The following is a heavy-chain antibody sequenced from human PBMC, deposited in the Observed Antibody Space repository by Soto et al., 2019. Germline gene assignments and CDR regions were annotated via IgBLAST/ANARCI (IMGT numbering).Heavy chain of an antibody. D-gene: IGHD5-12*01. J-gene: IGHJ5*02. Sequence: PSETLSLTCVVYGDSSSASFWTWIRQPPGKGLECIWEFSHSGATNYNPSLKSRVTISVDTPKNQFSLELSSVTAADTAVFYCAGGDGYNPNWFDPWGQGTLVTVS. CDR2: FSHSGAT. CDR3: AGGDGYNPNWFDP. V-gene: IGHV4-34*01. CDR1: GDSSSASF.